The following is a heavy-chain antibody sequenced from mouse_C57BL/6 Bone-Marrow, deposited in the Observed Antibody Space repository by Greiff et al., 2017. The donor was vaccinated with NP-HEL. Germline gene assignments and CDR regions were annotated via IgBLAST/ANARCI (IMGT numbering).Heavy chain of an antibody. Sequence: QVQLQQPGAELVKPWASVKLSCKASGYTFTSYWMQWVKQRPGQGLEWIGEIDPSDSYTNYNQKFKGKATLTVDTSSSTAYMQLSSLTSEDSAVYYCAEGDWYFDVWGTGTTVTVSS. CDR1: GYTFTSYW. V-gene: IGHV1-50*01. CDR2: IDPSDSYT. CDR3: AEGDWYFDV. J-gene: IGHJ1*03.